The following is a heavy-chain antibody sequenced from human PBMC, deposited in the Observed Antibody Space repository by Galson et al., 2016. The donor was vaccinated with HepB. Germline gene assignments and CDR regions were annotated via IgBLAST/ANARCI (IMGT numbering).Heavy chain of an antibody. J-gene: IGHJ6*02. CDR3: ARGRYYGMDV. CDR1: GFTLSGHW. Sequence: SLRLSCAASGFTLSGHWMHWVRQVPGKGLVWVSGDGSSTNYADSVKGRFTVSRDNAKNTLDPQMNSLRAEDTAVYFCARGRYYGMDVWGQGTTVTVSS. CDR2: DGSST. V-gene: IGHV3-74*01.